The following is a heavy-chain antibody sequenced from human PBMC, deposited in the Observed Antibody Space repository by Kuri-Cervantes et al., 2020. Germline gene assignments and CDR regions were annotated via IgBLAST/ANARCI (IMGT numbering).Heavy chain of an antibody. J-gene: IGHJ4*02. CDR1: AYSISGAYS. CDR3: ARDRCGGDCYSGVVDY. CDR2: IYHIANT. Sequence: GSLRLSCSVSAYSISGAYSWGWIRQPPGKGLEWIGSIYHIANTYYNPSLKSRVTISVDTSKNQFSLKLSSVTAADTAVYYCARDRCGGDCYSGVVDYWGQGTLVTVSS. D-gene: IGHD2-21*02. V-gene: IGHV4-38-2*02.